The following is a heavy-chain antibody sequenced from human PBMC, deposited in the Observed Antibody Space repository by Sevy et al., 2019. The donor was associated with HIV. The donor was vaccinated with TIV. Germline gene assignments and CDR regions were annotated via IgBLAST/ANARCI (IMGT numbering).Heavy chain of an antibody. CDR2: IYYNGHI. D-gene: IGHD1-26*01. CDR1: GGSITSLY. V-gene: IGHV4-59*11. J-gene: IGHJ4*02. CDR3: AGENAWGRGYS. Sequence: SLTCTVSGGSITSLYWNWIRQPPGKGLEWIANIYYNGHINYNPSLKSRVTLSLHTSKNQFSLRLSSVTAADTAMYYCAGENAWGRGYSWGQGTLVTVSS.